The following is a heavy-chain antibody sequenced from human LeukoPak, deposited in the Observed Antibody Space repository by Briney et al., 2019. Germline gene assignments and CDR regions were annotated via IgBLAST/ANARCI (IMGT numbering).Heavy chain of an antibody. J-gene: IGHJ4*02. Sequence: ASVKVSCKASGYTFTTYGISWVRQAPGQGLEWMGWINTNTGNPTYAQGFTGRFVFSLDTSVSTAYLQISSLKAEDTAVYYCARSSVPTSAAQHGYWGQGTLVTVSS. CDR3: ARSSVPTSAAQHGY. D-gene: IGHD6-13*01. V-gene: IGHV7-4-1*02. CDR1: GYTFTTYG. CDR2: INTNTGNP.